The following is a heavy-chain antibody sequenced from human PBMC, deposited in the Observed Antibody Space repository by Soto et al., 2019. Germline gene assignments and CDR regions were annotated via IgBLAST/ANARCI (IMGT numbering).Heavy chain of an antibody. CDR2: IYYSGST. V-gene: IGHV4-59*08. J-gene: IGHJ4*02. Sequence: PSETLSLTCTVSGGSISSYYWSWIRQPPGKGLEWIGYIYYSGSTNYNPSLKSRVTISVDTSKNQFSLKLNSVTAADTALYYCARRYGYSFDYWGQGTLVTVSS. D-gene: IGHD1-1*01. CDR3: ARRYGYSFDY. CDR1: GGSISSYY.